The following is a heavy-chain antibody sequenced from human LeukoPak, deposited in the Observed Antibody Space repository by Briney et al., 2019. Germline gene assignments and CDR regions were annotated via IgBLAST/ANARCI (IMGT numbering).Heavy chain of an antibody. CDR2: ISSSGSTI. J-gene: IGHJ5*02. CDR1: GFTFSSYY. D-gene: IGHD2-15*01. CDR3: ARVRGYCSGGSCHNWFDP. Sequence: GGSLRLSCAASGFTFSSYYMNWVRQAPGKGLEWVSYISSSGSTIYYADSVKGRFTISRDNAKNSLYLQMNSLRAEDTAVYYCARVRGYCSGGSCHNWFDPWGQGTLVTVSS. V-gene: IGHV3-48*03.